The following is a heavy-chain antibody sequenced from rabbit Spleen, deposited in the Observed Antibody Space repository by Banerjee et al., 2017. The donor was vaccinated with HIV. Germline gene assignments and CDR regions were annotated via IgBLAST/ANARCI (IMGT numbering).Heavy chain of an antibody. CDR2: IEGGNSAFS. D-gene: IGHD4-1*01. J-gene: IGHJ4*01. V-gene: IGHV1S40*01. Sequence: QSLEESGGDLVKPGASLTLTCTASGVSFSSSSYMCWVRQAPGKGLEWIACIEGGNSAFSYFASWAKGRFTISKTSSTTVTLQMTSLTAADTATYFCARDLDGVIGWNFGWWGPGTLVTVS. CDR3: ARDLDGVIGWNFGW. CDR1: GVSFSSSSY.